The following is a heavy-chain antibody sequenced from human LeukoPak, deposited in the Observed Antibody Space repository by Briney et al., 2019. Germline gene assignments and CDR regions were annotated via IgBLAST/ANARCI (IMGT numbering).Heavy chain of an antibody. CDR2: ISSSDSTI. J-gene: IGHJ4*02. CDR1: GFTFSSYG. D-gene: IGHD2-15*01. CDR3: ARDEKDGPLWY. Sequence: PGGSLRLSCAASGFTFSSYGMHWVRQAPGKGLEWVSYISSSDSTIYYADSVKGRFTISRDNAKNSLYLQTNSLRAEDTAVYYCARDEKDGPLWYWGQGILVFVSS. V-gene: IGHV3-48*03.